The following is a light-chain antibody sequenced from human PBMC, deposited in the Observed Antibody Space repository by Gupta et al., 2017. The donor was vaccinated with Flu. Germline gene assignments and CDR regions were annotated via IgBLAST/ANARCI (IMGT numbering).Light chain of an antibody. V-gene: IGKV1-5*03. CDR1: QSISSW. CDR3: QQYHSYSRT. CDR2: KAS. J-gene: IGKJ1*01. Sequence: DIQMTQSPSTLSASVGDRVTITCRASQSISSWLAWYQQKPGKAPKLLIYKASSVKSGVPSRFSGSGSGTEFTLTISSLQPDDFATYYCQQYHSYSRTFGQGTKVEIK.